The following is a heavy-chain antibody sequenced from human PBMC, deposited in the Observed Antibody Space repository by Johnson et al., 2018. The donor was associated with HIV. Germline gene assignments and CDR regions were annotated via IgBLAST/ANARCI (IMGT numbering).Heavy chain of an antibody. Sequence: VQLVESGGGLVQPGGSLRLSCAASGFTFSSYAMSWVRQAPGKGLEWVSAIYSGGSTYYADSVKGRFTISRDNSKNTLYLQMNSLRAEDTAVYYCARDGWGSRGWDDAFDIWGQGTMVIVSS. CDR3: ARDGWGSRGWDDAFDI. CDR2: IYSGGST. V-gene: IGHV3-66*02. J-gene: IGHJ3*02. D-gene: IGHD5-24*01. CDR1: GFTFSSYA.